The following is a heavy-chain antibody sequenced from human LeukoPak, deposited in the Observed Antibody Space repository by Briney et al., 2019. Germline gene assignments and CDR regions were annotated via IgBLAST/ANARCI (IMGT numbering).Heavy chain of an antibody. CDR2: IIPIFGTA. D-gene: IGHD4-11*01. V-gene: IGHV1-69*13. Sequence: ASVTVSCKASGGTFSSYAISWVRQAPGQGLEWMGGIIPIFGTANYAQKFQGRVTITADESTSTAYMELSSLRSEDTAVYYCARALGDYSNYPIDYWGQGTLVTVSS. CDR3: ARALGDYSNYPIDY. J-gene: IGHJ4*02. CDR1: GGTFSSYA.